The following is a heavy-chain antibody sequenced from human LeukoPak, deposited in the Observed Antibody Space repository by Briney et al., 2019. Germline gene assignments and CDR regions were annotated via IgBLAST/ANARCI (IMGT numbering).Heavy chain of an antibody. D-gene: IGHD3-3*01. V-gene: IGHV3-30*03. CDR3: ARDKDYDFWSGYPGNWFDP. CDR2: ISYDGSNK. Sequence: PGGSLRLSCAASGFTFSSYGMHWVRQAPGKGLEWVAVISYDGSNKYYADSVKGRFTISRDNSKSTLYLQMNSLRAEDTAVYYCARDKDYDFWSGYPGNWFDPWGQGTLVTVSS. CDR1: GFTFSSYG. J-gene: IGHJ5*02.